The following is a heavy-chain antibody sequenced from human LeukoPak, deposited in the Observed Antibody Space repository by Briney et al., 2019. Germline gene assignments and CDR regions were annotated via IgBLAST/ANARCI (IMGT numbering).Heavy chain of an antibody. J-gene: IGHJ4*02. CDR1: GGSISSYY. V-gene: IGHV4-59*01. D-gene: IGHD3-22*01. CDR2: IYYSGST. CDR3: ARDTRSGYLDY. Sequence: SETLPLTCTVSGGSISSYYWSWIRQPPGKGLEWIGYIYYSGSTNYNPSLKSRVTISVDTSKNQFSLKLSSVTAADTAVYYCARDTRSGYLDYWGQGTLVTVSS.